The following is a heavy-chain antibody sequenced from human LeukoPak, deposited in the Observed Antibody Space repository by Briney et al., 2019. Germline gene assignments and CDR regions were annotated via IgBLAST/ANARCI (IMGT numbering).Heavy chain of an antibody. CDR3: ARLEYGAYDYVWGSYRSPFDY. Sequence: ASVKVSCKASGYTFTSYGISWVRQAPGQGLEWMGWISAYNGNTNYAQKLQGRVIMTTDTSTSTAYMELRSLRSDDTAVYYCARLEYGAYDYVWGSYRSPFDYWGQGTLVTVSS. J-gene: IGHJ4*02. CDR2: ISAYNGNT. CDR1: GYTFTSYG. V-gene: IGHV1-18*01. D-gene: IGHD3-16*02.